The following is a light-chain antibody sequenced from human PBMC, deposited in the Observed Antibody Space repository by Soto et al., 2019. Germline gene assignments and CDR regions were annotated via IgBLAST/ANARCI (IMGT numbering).Light chain of an antibody. CDR1: SSDVGGYNY. CDR2: DVS. J-gene: IGLJ1*01. Sequence: QSALTQPASVSGSPGQSITTSCTGTSSDVGGYNYVSWYQHHPGKAPKLMIYDVSNRPSGVSNRFSGSKSGNTASLTISGLQPEDEDDYYCCSYTTSNTRQIVFGTGTKLTVL. V-gene: IGLV2-14*03. CDR3: CSYTTSNTRQIV.